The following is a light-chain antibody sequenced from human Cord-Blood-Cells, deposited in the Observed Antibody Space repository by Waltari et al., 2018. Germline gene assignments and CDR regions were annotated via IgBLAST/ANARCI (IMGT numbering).Light chain of an antibody. CDR3: QKYNSALAFT. Sequence: DIQMTKSPSSLTASVGDRVTITCRASQGISNYLAWYQQKPGKVPKLLIYAASTLQSGVPSRFSGSGSGTDFTLTISSLQPEDVATYYCQKYNSALAFTFGPGTKVDIK. V-gene: IGKV1-27*01. CDR1: QGISNY. CDR2: AAS. J-gene: IGKJ3*01.